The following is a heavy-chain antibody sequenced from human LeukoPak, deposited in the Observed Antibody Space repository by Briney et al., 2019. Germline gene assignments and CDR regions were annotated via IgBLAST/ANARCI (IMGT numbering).Heavy chain of an antibody. D-gene: IGHD5-24*01. CDR2: ITSSSIYI. Sequence: GGSLRLSCAASGFTFSGFAMSWVRQAPGKGLEWVSSITSSSIYIYYADSVKGRFTISRDNAKNSPYLQMNSLRAEDTAIYYCARATSGIRDGYNWHFDYWGQGTLVTVSS. CDR3: ARATSGIRDGYNWHFDY. CDR1: GFTFSGFA. J-gene: IGHJ4*02. V-gene: IGHV3-21*01.